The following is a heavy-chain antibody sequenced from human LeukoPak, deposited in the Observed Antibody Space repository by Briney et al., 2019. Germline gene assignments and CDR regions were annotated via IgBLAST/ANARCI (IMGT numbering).Heavy chain of an antibody. CDR2: IWYDGSNK. V-gene: IGHV3-33*01. CDR3: ARDSEGYYDSSGYSDY. D-gene: IGHD3-22*01. J-gene: IGHJ4*02. CDR1: GFTFSSYG. Sequence: PGRSLRLSCAASGFTFSSYGMHWVRQAPGKGLEWVAVIWYDGSNKYYADSVKGRFTISRDNSKNTLYLQMNSLRAEDTAVYYCARDSEGYYDSSGYSDYWGQGTLATVSS.